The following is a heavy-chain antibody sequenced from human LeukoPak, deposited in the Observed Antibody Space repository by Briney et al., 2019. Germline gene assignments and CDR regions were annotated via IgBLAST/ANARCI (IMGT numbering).Heavy chain of an antibody. CDR1: GFTFDDNG. CDR3: ARAGSGYYYFDY. J-gene: IGHJ4*02. Sequence: PGGSLRLSCAASGFTFDDNGMSWVRQAPGKGLEWVSGINWNGGSTGYADSVKGRFTISRDNAKNSLYLQMNSLRAEDTALYYCARAGSGYYYFDYWGQGTLVTVSS. V-gene: IGHV3-20*04. CDR2: INWNGGST. D-gene: IGHD3-22*01.